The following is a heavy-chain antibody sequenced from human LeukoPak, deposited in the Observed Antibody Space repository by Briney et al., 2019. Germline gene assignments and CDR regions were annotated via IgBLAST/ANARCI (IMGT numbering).Heavy chain of an antibody. V-gene: IGHV3-30*02. CDR1: GFTFSSYG. CDR2: IRYDGSNK. Sequence: GGSLRLSRAASGFTFSSYGMHWVRQAPGKGLEWVAFIRYDGSNKYYADSVKGRFTISRDNSKNTLYLQMNSLRAEDTAVYYCARKVTIFGVVPDYWGQGTLVTVSS. D-gene: IGHD3-3*01. CDR3: ARKVTIFGVVPDY. J-gene: IGHJ4*02.